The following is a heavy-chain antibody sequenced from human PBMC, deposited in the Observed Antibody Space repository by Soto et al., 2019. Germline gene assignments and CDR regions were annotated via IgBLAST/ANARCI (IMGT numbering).Heavy chain of an antibody. V-gene: IGHV4-59*01. CDR3: ARGRGITIFGTQGYYGMDV. CDR1: GGSISSYC. D-gene: IGHD3-3*01. J-gene: IGHJ6*02. Sequence: LSLTCTVSGGSISSYCWSWIRQPPGKGLEWIGYIYYSGSTNYNPSLKSRVTISVDTSKNQFSLKLSSVTAADTAVYYCARGRGITIFGTQGYYGMDVWGQGTTVTVSS. CDR2: IYYSGST.